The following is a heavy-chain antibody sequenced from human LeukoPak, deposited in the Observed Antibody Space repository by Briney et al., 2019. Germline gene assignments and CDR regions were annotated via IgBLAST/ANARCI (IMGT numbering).Heavy chain of an antibody. CDR3: ARRPGSCYKRNYYYYMDV. CDR2: IKQDGSEK. V-gene: IGHV3-7*01. D-gene: IGHD3-10*01. Sequence: GGSLRLSCAASGFIFSSYWMSWVRQAPGKGLEWVANIKQDGSEKYYVDSVKGRFTISRDNAKNSLYLQMNSLRAEDTAVYYCARRPGSCYKRNYYYYMDVWGKGTTVTVSS. J-gene: IGHJ6*03. CDR1: GFIFSSYW.